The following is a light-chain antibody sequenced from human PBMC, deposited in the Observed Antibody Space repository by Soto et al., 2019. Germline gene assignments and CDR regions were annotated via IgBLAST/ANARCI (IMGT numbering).Light chain of an antibody. CDR2: EVS. V-gene: IGLV2-14*01. J-gene: IGLJ2*01. Sequence: QSALTQPASVSGSPGQSITISCTGTSSDVGGYNYVSWYQQHPGKAPKLLIYEVSNRPSGVSNRFTASKSGNTASPTISGLQAEDEADYYCNSYTSSTTLVFGGGTKLTVL. CDR1: SSDVGGYNY. CDR3: NSYTSSTTLV.